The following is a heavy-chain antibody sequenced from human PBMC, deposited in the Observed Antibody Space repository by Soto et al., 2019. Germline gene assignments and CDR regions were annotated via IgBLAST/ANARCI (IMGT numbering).Heavy chain of an antibody. Sequence: ASVQVSSQASGYTCSGYYRQWVQQAAGQGLEYMGWISPKSGGAAYAKKFRGRVTMTRDTSVNLAYLHLTSLRAEDTAVYYCARRGHDNSGYYIDYWGQGTLVTFSS. CDR3: ARRGHDNSGYYIDY. CDR1: GYTCSGYY. J-gene: IGHJ4*02. CDR2: ISPKSGGA. V-gene: IGHV1-2*02. D-gene: IGHD3-22*01.